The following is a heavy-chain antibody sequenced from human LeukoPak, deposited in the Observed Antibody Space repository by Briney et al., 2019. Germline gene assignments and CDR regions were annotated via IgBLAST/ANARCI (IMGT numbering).Heavy chain of an antibody. J-gene: IGHJ4*03. CDR1: GFTFSSYA. CDR3: VRDMGYCSGGSCYGRRYFDA. CDR2: IGGSGATI. D-gene: IGHD2-15*01. V-gene: IGHV3-48*03. Sequence: GGSLRLSCAASGFTFSSYAMHWVRQAPGKGLEWISYIGGSGATIHYADSVKGRFTVSRDNDKRSLFLQMNSLKAEDTAVYHCVRDMGYCSGGSCYGRRYFDAWGQGTLVTVSS.